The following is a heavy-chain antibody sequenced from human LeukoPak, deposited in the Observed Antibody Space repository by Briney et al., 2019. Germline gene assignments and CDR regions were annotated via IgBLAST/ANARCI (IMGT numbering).Heavy chain of an antibody. J-gene: IGHJ4*02. D-gene: IGHD3-3*01. CDR1: GGTFSSYA. V-gene: IGHV1-3*01. CDR2: INAGNGNT. CDR3: ARTSAAFFFDF. Sequence: ASVKVSCKASGGTFSSYAISWVRQAPGQGLEWMGWINAGNGNTKYSQNFQGRVTITRDTSANTAYMELSSLRSEDTAVYYCARTSAAFFFDFWGQGTLVTVSS.